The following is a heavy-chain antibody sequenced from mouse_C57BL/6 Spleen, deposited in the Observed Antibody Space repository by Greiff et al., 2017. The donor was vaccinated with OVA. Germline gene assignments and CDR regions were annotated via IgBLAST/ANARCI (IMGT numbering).Heavy chain of an antibody. V-gene: IGHV1-81*01. Sequence: QVQLKQSGAELARPGASVKLSCKASGYTFTSYGISWVKQRTGQGLEWIGEIYPRSGNTYSNEKFKGTATLTADKSSRTAYMELRRLTSEDSAVYVCARYRSQEWWYFDVWGTGTTVTVSS. CDR2: IYPRSGNT. D-gene: IGHD1-3*01. CDR1: GYTFTSYG. CDR3: ARYRSQEWWYFDV. J-gene: IGHJ1*03.